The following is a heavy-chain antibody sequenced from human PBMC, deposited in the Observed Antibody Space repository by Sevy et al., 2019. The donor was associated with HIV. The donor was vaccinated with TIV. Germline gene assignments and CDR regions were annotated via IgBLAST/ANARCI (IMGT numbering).Heavy chain of an antibody. CDR2: MYSSGST. D-gene: IGHD3-10*01. CDR1: GGSISGYY. V-gene: IGHV4-4*07. CDR3: AGPYGSGSYNY. Sequence: SETLSLTCTVSGGSISGYYWSWIRQPAGKGLEWIGRMYSSGSTNYNPSLKSRVTMSVDTSTNQFSLKLSSVTAADTAGYYCAGPYGSGSYNYWGQGTLVTVSS. J-gene: IGHJ4*02.